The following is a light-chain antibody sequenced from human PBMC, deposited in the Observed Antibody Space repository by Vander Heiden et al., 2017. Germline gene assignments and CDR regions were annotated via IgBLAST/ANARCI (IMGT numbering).Light chain of an antibody. Sequence: NFMLTQPHSVSESPGKTVTISCTRSRGSIASNYVQWYQQRPGSSPTTVIYEDNQRPAGGPDRFSGSIDRSSNSAALTISGLKTEDEAEYYCQSDDSSNHWVFGGGTKLTVL. J-gene: IGLJ3*02. CDR3: QSDDSSNHWV. V-gene: IGLV6-57*01. CDR1: RGSIASNY. CDR2: EDN.